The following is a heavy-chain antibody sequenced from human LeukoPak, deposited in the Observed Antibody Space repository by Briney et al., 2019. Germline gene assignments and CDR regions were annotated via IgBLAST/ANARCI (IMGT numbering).Heavy chain of an antibody. CDR3: VRDLGGRSGH. J-gene: IGHJ4*02. Sequence: GGSLRLSCAASGFTFSSNWMHWVRHAPGKGLVWVSRINEDGSTTNYTDSVKGRFTISRDNAKNTLYLQMNSLRAEDTAVYYCVRDLGGRSGHWGQGTLVTVSS. CDR2: INEDGSTT. CDR1: GFTFSSNW. D-gene: IGHD1-26*01. V-gene: IGHV3-74*01.